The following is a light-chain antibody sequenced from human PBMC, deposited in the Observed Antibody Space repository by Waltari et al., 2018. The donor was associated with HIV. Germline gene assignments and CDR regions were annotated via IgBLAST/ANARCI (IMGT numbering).Light chain of an antibody. V-gene: IGKV1-5*03. CDR1: QSISSW. CDR3: QQYDSYSWT. CDR2: KAS. Sequence: DIHMTQSPSSLSASVGDRVSISCRASQSISSWLAWYQQKPGKAPKVLIYKASSLESGVPSRFSGNGSGTEFTLTISSLQSDDFATYYCQQYDSYSWTFGQGTKVEIK. J-gene: IGKJ1*01.